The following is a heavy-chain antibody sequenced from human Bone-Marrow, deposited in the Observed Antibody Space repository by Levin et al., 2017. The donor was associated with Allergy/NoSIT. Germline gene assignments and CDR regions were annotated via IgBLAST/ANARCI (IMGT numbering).Heavy chain of an antibody. CDR1: GFSFSDSY. Sequence: GESLKISCVASGFSFSDSYMSWIRQAPGKGLEWVSYMSGSGFSTYYADSIKGRFTVSRDNAKNTLYLEMSSLRVEDTALYYCARGQRRDGYSSCYFDDWGQGTLVTVSS. CDR2: MSGSGFST. D-gene: IGHD5-24*01. V-gene: IGHV3-11*01. CDR3: ARGQRRDGYSSCYFDD. J-gene: IGHJ4*02.